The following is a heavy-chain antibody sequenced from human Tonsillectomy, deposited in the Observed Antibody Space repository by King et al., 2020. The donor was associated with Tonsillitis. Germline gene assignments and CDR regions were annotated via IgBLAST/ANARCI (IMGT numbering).Heavy chain of an antibody. CDR1: GGTISSSNW. Sequence: GRVRPAGALALTCAVSGGTISSSNWWSWVRQPPGKGREWIGEIYHSGSTNYNPSLKSRVTISVDKSKNQFSLTLSSVTAADTAVYYCARELTGLDYFDYWGQGTLVTVSS. J-gene: IGHJ4*02. V-gene: IGHV4-4*02. D-gene: IGHD3-9*01. CDR2: IYHSGST. CDR3: ARELTGLDYFDY.